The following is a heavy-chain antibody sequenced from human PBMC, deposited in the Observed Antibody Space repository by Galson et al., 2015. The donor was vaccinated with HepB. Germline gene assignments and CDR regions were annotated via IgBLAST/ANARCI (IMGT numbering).Heavy chain of an antibody. V-gene: IGHV4-59*12. CDR2: IYYSGST. D-gene: IGHD2-2*01. CDR3: ARGRPQGYCSSTSCYASYYYYYMDV. CDR1: GGSISSYY. J-gene: IGHJ6*03. Sequence: LSLTCTVSGGSISSYYWSWIRQPPGKGLEWIGYIYYSGSTNYNPSLKSRVTISVDASKNQFSLKLSSVTAADTAVYYCARGRPQGYCSSTSCYASYYYYYMDVWGKGTTVTVSS.